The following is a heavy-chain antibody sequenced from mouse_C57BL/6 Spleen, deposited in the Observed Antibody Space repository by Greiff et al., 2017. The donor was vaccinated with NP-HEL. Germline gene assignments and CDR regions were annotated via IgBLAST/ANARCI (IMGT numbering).Heavy chain of an antibody. D-gene: IGHD3-2*02. Sequence: VQLQQPGAELVMPGASVKLSCKASGYTFTSYWMHWVKQRPGQGLEWIGEIDPSDSYTNYNQKFKGKSTLTVDKSSSTAYMQLSSLTSEDSAVYYCAREVGQLRLRAWFAYWGQGTLVTVSA. CDR1: GYTFTSYW. J-gene: IGHJ3*01. CDR3: AREVGQLRLRAWFAY. CDR2: IDPSDSYT. V-gene: IGHV1-69*01.